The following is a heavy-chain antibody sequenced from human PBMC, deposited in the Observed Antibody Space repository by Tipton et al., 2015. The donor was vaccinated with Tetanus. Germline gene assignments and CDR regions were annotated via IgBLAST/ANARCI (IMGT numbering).Heavy chain of an antibody. CDR3: ARGRGFASYYGMDV. Sequence: TLSLTCNVSGGSLSSRYWSWIRQTAGKRLEWIGRIYISGSTDYNPSLKTRVSMSVGTSKNQFSLKLSSVTASDTAVYYCARGRGFASYYGMDVWGQGTTVIVSS. CDR2: IYISGST. D-gene: IGHD3-10*01. V-gene: IGHV4-4*07. J-gene: IGHJ6*01. CDR1: GGSLSSRY.